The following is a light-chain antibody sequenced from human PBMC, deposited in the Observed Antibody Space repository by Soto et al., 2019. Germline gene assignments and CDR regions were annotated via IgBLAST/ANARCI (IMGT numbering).Light chain of an antibody. V-gene: IGKV1-39*01. CDR3: QQTYSTPGWT. J-gene: IGKJ1*01. CDR2: AAS. CDR1: QTITSD. Sequence: DIQMTQSPSSLSASVGDRVTITCRASQTITSDLNWYQQRPGKAPKLLIYAASNLQSGVPSRFSGSGSGTDFTFIISSLQPEDSATYYCQQTYSTPGWTFGQRTKVDIK.